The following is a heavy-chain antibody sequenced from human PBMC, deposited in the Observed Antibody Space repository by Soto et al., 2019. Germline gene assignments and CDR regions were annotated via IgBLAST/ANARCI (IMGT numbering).Heavy chain of an antibody. J-gene: IGHJ3*01. CDR1: GIAFSSYA. V-gene: IGHV3-23*01. CDR2: ISAAGDST. CDR3: AKGAF. Sequence: GGSLRLSCAASGIAFSSYAMNWVRQAPGKGLQWVAQISAAGDSTYYADSVRGRFTISRDNSKNTLYLQMKSLRAEDTAVYYCAKGAFWGQGTKVTVSS.